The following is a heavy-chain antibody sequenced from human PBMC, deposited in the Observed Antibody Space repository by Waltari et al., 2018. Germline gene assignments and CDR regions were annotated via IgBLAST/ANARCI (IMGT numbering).Heavy chain of an antibody. Sequence: QVQLQESGPGLVKPSQTLSLTSTVSGGSIISGSYYWSWIRQPAGKGLEWIGLIYTSGSTNYNPSLKSRVTISVDTSKNQFSLKLSSVTAADTAVYYCARGGSGWYKSYFDYWGQGTLVTVSS. D-gene: IGHD6-19*01. CDR3: ARGGSGWYKSYFDY. V-gene: IGHV4-61*02. CDR2: IYTSGST. J-gene: IGHJ4*02. CDR1: GGSIISGSYY.